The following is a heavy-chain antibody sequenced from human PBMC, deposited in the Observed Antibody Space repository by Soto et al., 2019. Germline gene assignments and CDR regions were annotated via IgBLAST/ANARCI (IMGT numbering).Heavy chain of an antibody. Sequence: QVQLVQSGAEVKKPGSSVKVSCKASGGTFSSYAISWVRQAPGQGLEWMGGIIPIFGTANYAQKFQGRVTITADESTSTAYMELSRLRSEDTAVYYCARVFYDSSGFSPFDYWGQGTLVTVSS. CDR3: ARVFYDSSGFSPFDY. D-gene: IGHD3-22*01. CDR2: IIPIFGTA. V-gene: IGHV1-69*01. J-gene: IGHJ4*02. CDR1: GGTFSSYA.